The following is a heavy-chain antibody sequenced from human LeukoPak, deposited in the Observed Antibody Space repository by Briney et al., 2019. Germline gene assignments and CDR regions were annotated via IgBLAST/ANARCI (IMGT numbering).Heavy chain of an antibody. D-gene: IGHD3-10*01. CDR1: GFTFTSSA. V-gene: IGHV1-58*02. Sequence: ASVKVSCKASGFTFTSSAMQWERQARGQRLEWIGWIVVGSGNTNYAQKFQERVTITRDMSTSTAYMELSSLRSEDTAVYYCARDLSHYYGSGSYYTHYYYYMDVWGKGTTVTISS. J-gene: IGHJ6*03. CDR3: ARDLSHYYGSGSYYTHYYYYMDV. CDR2: IVVGSGNT.